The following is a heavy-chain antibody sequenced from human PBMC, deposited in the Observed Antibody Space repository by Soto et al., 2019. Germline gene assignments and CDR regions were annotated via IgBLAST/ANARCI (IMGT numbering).Heavy chain of an antibody. V-gene: IGHV4-4*02. CDR3: ESAGDQNSDYFDY. CDR2: IYHSGST. J-gene: IGHJ4*02. Sequence: QVQLQESGPGLVKPSGTLSLTCAVSNGSISSSNWWSWVRQPPGKGLEWIGEIYHSGSTNYNPSLKSRVTISVDKSKNQFSLKLSSVTAADTAVYYCESAGDQNSDYFDYWGQGTLVTVSS. CDR1: NGSISSSNW. D-gene: IGHD3-16*01.